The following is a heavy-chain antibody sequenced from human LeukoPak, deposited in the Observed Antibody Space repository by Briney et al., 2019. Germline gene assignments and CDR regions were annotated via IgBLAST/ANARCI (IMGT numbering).Heavy chain of an antibody. J-gene: IGHJ4*02. V-gene: IGHV4-30-2*01. CDR2: IYHSGST. CDR3: ARVSGSGTYPFDY. CDR1: GGSISSGGYS. Sequence: SQTLSLTCAVSGGSISSGGYSWSWIRQPPGKGLEWIGYIYHSGSTYYNPSLKSRVTISVDRSKNQFSLKLSSVTAADTAVYYCARVSGSGTYPFDYWGQGILVTVSS. D-gene: IGHD3-10*01.